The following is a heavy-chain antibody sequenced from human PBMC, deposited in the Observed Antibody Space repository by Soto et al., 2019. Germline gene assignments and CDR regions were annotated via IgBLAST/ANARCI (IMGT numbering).Heavy chain of an antibody. CDR1: GASISSGDYY. J-gene: IGHJ4*02. V-gene: IGHV4-30-4*01. Sequence: SETLSLTCTVSGASISSGDYYWSWVRQPPGKGLEWIGYIYYTETTHYNPSLKSRLIISVDSSKNQFSLKLSSVTAADTAVYYCASTQYDFWSVLNHWGQGTLVTVSS. CDR2: IYYTETT. D-gene: IGHD3-3*01. CDR3: ASTQYDFWSVLNH.